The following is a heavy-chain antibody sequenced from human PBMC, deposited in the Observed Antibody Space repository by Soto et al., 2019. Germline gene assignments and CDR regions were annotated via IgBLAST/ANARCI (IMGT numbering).Heavy chain of an antibody. J-gene: IGHJ4*02. CDR3: ARGPYSDFWRGYSGPDS. Sequence: ASVKVSCQASGYTFTGYYIHWVRQAPGQGLEWMGWINPNNGGTNYAQKFQGRVTMTRDTSITSAYMELSRLTSDDTAIYYCARGPYSDFWRGYSGPDSWGQRTLVTVSS. CDR1: GYTFTGYY. D-gene: IGHD3-3*01. CDR2: INPNNGGT. V-gene: IGHV1-2*02.